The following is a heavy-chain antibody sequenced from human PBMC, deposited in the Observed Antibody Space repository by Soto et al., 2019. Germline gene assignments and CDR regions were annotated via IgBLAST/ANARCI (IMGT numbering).Heavy chain of an antibody. Sequence: SETLSLTCAVYGGYFSGYYWSWIRQPPGKGLEWIGEINHSGSTNYNPSLKSRVTISVDTSKNQFSLKLSSVTAADTAVYYCARVSGIYYYGMDVWGQGTTVT. CDR2: INHSGST. V-gene: IGHV4-34*01. D-gene: IGHD3-10*01. CDR3: ARVSGIYYYGMDV. J-gene: IGHJ6*02. CDR1: GGYFSGYY.